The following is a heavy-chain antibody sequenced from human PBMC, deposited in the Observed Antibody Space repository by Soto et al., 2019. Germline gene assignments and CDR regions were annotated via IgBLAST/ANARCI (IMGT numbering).Heavy chain of an antibody. D-gene: IGHD5-12*01. V-gene: IGHV1-69*13. CDR3: ARDVRDGYNPAYFDY. CDR1: GGTFSSYA. CDR2: IIPIFGTA. J-gene: IGHJ4*02. Sequence: SVKLSCKASGGTFSSYAISWVRQAPGQGLEWMGGIIPIFGTANYAQKFQGRVTITADESTSTAYMELSSLRYEDTAVYYCARDVRDGYNPAYFDYWGQGTLVTVSS.